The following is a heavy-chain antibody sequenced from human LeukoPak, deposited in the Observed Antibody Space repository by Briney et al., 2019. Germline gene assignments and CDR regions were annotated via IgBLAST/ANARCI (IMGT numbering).Heavy chain of an antibody. CDR1: GGSISTYN. J-gene: IGHJ5*02. CDR2: IYYSGST. V-gene: IGHV4-59*01. CDR3: AREGVTHNWFDP. Sequence: SETLSLTCTGSGGSISTYNWSWIRQPPGKGLEWIGYIYYSGSTNYKPSLKSRVTMSVDTSKNQSSLKLSSVTAADTAVYYCAREGVTHNWFDPWGQGTLVTVSS. D-gene: IGHD4-11*01.